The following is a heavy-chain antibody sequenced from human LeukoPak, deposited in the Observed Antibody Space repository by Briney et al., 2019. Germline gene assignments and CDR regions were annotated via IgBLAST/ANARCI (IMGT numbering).Heavy chain of an antibody. Sequence: GGSLRLSCAASGFNYGSYSMTWVRQAPGKGLEWVSVISADSATTFYADSVKGRFTISRDNAKNTVFLQMSSLRAEDTALYYCARKSASGNYPLDYWGQGTLVTVSS. D-gene: IGHD3-10*01. J-gene: IGHJ4*02. CDR1: GFNYGSYS. CDR2: ISADSATT. V-gene: IGHV3-23*01. CDR3: ARKSASGNYPLDY.